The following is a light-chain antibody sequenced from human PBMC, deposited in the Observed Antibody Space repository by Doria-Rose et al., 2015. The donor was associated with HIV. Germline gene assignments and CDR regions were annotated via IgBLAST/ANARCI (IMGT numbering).Light chain of an antibody. CDR1: QSLLYTSKNY. J-gene: IGKJ3*01. CDR3: QQYYDTPS. Sequence: DIRLTQSPESLGMSLGERATLNCKSNQSLLYTSKNYLAWCQQKPGRPPKLLIYWASTRQSGVPARFSSSGSGTDLTLAISSLEAEDVAVYYCQQYYDTPSFGPGTTVDIK. CDR2: WAS. V-gene: IGKV4-1*01.